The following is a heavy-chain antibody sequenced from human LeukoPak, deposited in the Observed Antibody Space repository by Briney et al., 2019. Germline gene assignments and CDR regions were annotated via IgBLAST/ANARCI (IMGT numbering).Heavy chain of an antibody. CDR3: ARDQAYATRGYRPWAFDI. CDR1: RFTFHTYW. V-gene: IGHV3-7*01. D-gene: IGHD3-22*01. CDR2: IKQDGSEK. J-gene: IGHJ3*02. Sequence: GGSLRLSCVASRFTFHTYWVSWVCQARGKGLEWVANIKQDGSEKYYVDSVKGRFTISRDNAKNSLYVQMNSLRAEDTAVYYCARDQAYATRGYRPWAFDIWGQGTMFTVSS.